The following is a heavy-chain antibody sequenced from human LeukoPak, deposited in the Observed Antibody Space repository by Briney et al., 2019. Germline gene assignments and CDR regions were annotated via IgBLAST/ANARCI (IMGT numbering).Heavy chain of an antibody. CDR1: GYTFTSYG. Sequence: ASVKVSCKASGYTFTSYGISGVRQAPGQGLEWMGWISAYNGNTNYAQKLQGRVTMTTDTSTSTAYMELRSLRSDDTAVYNCARARGGSGWYFADYWGQGTLVTVSS. CDR3: ARARGGSGWYFADY. D-gene: IGHD6-19*01. J-gene: IGHJ4*02. V-gene: IGHV1-18*01. CDR2: ISAYNGNT.